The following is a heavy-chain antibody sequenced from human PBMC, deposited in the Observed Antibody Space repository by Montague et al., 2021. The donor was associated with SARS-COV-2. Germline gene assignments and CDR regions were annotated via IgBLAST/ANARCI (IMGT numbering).Heavy chain of an antibody. CDR2: IYHSGST. V-gene: IGHV4-4*02. Sequence: SDTLSFTCAVSGGSISSSNWRSWVRQPPGKGLEWIGEIYHSGSTXYNPSLKSRVTISVDKSKNQFSLKLSSVTAADTALYYCTSRGAGWFGSNPERFDYWGQGTLVTVSS. D-gene: IGHD3-10*01. J-gene: IGHJ4*02. CDR1: GGSISSSNW. CDR3: TSRGAGWFGSNPERFDY.